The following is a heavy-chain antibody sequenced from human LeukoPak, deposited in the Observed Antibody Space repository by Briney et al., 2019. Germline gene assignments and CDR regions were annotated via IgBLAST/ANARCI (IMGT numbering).Heavy chain of an antibody. J-gene: IGHJ4*02. Sequence: TSETLSLTCTVSGGSISSGSYYWSWIRQPAGKGLEWIGRIYTSGSTNYNPSLKSRVTISVDTSKNQFSLKLSSVTAADTAVYYCARVGIAVAGTIDYWGQGTLVTVSS. CDR3: ARVGIAVAGTIDY. V-gene: IGHV4-61*02. D-gene: IGHD6-19*01. CDR1: GGSISSGSYY. CDR2: IYTSGST.